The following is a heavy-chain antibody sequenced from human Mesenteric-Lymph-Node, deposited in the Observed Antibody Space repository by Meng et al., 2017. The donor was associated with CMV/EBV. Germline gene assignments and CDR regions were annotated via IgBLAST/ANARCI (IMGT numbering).Heavy chain of an antibody. D-gene: IGHD3-22*01. J-gene: IGHJ4*02. CDR1: DSLRSSSYF. Sequence: DSLRSSSYFWCWFRQPPGKGLGWIASIFYSGSTFHNPSLKSRVTMSVDTSENQFSLKLSSVTAADTAVYYCARHPPYYYDSSAFDYWGQGTLVTVSS. CDR3: ARHPPYYYDSSAFDY. CDR2: IFYSGST. V-gene: IGHV4-39*01.